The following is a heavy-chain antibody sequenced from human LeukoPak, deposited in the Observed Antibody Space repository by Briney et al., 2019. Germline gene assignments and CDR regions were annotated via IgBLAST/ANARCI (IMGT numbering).Heavy chain of an antibody. Sequence: PSETLSLTCTVSGGSISSYYWSWIRQPPGKGLEWIGYIYYSGSTYYNPSLKSRVTISVDTSKNQFSLKLSSVTAADTAVYYCASLIAAAGYGYFDYWGQGTLVTVSS. D-gene: IGHD6-13*01. CDR2: IYYSGST. V-gene: IGHV4-59*12. CDR1: GGSISSYY. J-gene: IGHJ4*02. CDR3: ASLIAAAGYGYFDY.